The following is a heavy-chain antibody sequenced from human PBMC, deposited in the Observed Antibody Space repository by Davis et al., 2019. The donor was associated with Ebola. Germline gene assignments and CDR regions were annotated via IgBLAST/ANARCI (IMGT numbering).Heavy chain of an antibody. CDR1: GYTFTSYG. CDR2: ISAYNGNT. V-gene: IGHV1-18*01. D-gene: IGHD3-3*01. J-gene: IGHJ4*02. Sequence: ASVKVSCKASGYTFTSYGISWVRQAPGQGLEWMGWISAYNGNTNYAQKLQGRVTMTTDTSTSTAYMELRSLRSDDTAVYYCARGLRFWSGSYYFDYWGQGTLVTVSS. CDR3: ARGLRFWSGSYYFDY.